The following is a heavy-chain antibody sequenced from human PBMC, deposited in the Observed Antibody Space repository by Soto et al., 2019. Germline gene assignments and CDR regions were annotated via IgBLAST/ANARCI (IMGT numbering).Heavy chain of an antibody. CDR3: AKDPHRGGNNYFLYFEY. CDR2: ISGSGRNT. D-gene: IGHD3-10*02. V-gene: IGHV3-23*01. CDR1: GFSFTSYA. J-gene: IGHJ4*02. Sequence: DVQLLQSGGCLVQPGGSLRLSCAASGFSFTSYAMTWVRQTPGRGLEWVSGISGSGRNTFYADSVKGRFTVSRDNSRNTLYLHMNSLRAEDTAIYYCAKDPHRGGNNYFLYFEYWGQGDLVTVSS.